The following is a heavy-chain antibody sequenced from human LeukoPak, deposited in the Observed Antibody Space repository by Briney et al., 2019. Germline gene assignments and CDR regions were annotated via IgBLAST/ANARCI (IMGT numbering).Heavy chain of an antibody. D-gene: IGHD3-10*01. J-gene: IGHJ4*02. Sequence: SETLSLTCTVSGGSVSSASYYWSWIRQPPGKGLEWIGYIYYSGSTNYNPSLKSRVTISVDTSKNQFSLKLSSVTAADTAVYYCARRPLWFGESLDYWGQGTLVTVSS. CDR3: ARRPLWFGESLDY. V-gene: IGHV4-61*01. CDR2: IYYSGST. CDR1: GGSVSSASYY.